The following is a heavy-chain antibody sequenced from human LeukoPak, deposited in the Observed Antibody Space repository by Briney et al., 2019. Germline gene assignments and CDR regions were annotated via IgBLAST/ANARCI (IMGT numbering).Heavy chain of an antibody. Sequence: PGGSLRLSCVTSGFSFSNYWMNWVRLAPGKGLEWVAIIKADGSEEHYVDSVRGRFTVSRDNAKNSLHLQMSRLRVEDTAVYYCARSNYGPENWGQGTLVTVSS. CDR1: GFSFSNYW. CDR3: ARSNYGPEN. J-gene: IGHJ4*02. V-gene: IGHV3-7*01. CDR2: IKADGSEE. D-gene: IGHD1-7*01.